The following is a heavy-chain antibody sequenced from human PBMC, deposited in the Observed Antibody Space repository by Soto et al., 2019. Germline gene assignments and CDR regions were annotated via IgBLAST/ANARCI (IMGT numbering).Heavy chain of an antibody. J-gene: IGHJ4*02. Sequence: SETQSLTCTVSGGSISSYYGSWIRQPPGKGLEWIGDIYCSGSTNYNPSLKSRVTISVDTSKNQFSLKLSSVTAADTAVHYCARGHPFPSGSYYREFDYWGQGTLVTVSS. D-gene: IGHD1-26*01. CDR3: ARGHPFPSGSYYREFDY. V-gene: IGHV4-59*01. CDR2: IYCSGST. CDR1: GGSISSYY.